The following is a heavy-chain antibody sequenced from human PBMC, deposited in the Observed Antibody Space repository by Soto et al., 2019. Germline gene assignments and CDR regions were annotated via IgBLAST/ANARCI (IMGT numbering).Heavy chain of an antibody. CDR1: GGSVSRNSYY. V-gene: IGHV4-61*01. CDR2: IYYSGST. Sequence: SETLSLTCTVSGGSVSRNSYYWSWIRQSPGKGLEWLGYIYYSGSTSYNPSLKSRVTISVDTSKNQFSLNLYSVTAADTAVYYCARQSMQNTYYYYGIDVWGPGTTVTVSS. J-gene: IGHJ6*02. CDR3: ARQSMQNTYYYYGIDV.